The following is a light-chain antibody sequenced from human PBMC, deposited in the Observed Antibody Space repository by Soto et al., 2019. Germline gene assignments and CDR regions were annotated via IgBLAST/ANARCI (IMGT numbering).Light chain of an antibody. V-gene: IGLV2-14*03. CDR3: CSYSSSSALPYV. CDR1: SSDVGGYNY. Sequence: QSALTQPASVSGSPGQSITISCSGTSSDVGGYNYVSWYQQLPGKAPKLIIYDVTIRPSGVSNRFSGSKSGTTASLTISGLQAEDEADYFCCSYSSSSALPYVFGTGTKLTVL. CDR2: DVT. J-gene: IGLJ1*01.